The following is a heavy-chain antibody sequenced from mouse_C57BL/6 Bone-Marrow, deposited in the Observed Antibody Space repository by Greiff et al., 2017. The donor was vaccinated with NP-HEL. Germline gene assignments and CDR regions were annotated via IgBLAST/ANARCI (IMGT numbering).Heavy chain of an antibody. CDR3: ARDDYFRYFDY. CDR2: ISSGGSYT. D-gene: IGHD2-12*01. J-gene: IGHJ2*01. CDR1: GFTFSSYG. Sequence: EVQRVESGGDLVKPGGSLKLSCAASGFTFSSYGMSWVRQTPDKRLEWVGTISSGGSYTYYPHSVKGRFTFPRANAKNTLYLQMSSLKSEDTAMYYCARDDYFRYFDYWGQGTTLTVSS. V-gene: IGHV5-6*01.